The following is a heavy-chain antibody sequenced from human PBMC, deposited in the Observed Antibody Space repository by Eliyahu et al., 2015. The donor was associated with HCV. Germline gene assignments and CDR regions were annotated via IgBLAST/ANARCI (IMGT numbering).Heavy chain of an antibody. CDR2: IKSKTDGGTT. CDR3: TTGAPGGFDYYLDV. CDR1: GFLFSKXW. J-gene: IGHJ6*03. Sequence: EVQLVESGGGLVKPGGSLRLXXAAPGFLFSKXWXSWGRQAPGKGLGWXGRIKSKTDGGTTXYAAPVKGRFTISRDDSKSTLYLQMNSLKTEDTAVYYCTTGAPGGFDYYLDVWGQGTTVTVSS. D-gene: IGHD3-10*01. V-gene: IGHV3-15*01.